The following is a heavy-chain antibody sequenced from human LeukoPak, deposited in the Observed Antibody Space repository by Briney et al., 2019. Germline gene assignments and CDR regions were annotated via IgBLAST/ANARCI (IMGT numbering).Heavy chain of an antibody. Sequence: SETLSLTCTVSGGSISGYYWSWIRQPPGKGVEGVGYIYYSGSTKYNTSLKSRVSISVDTSKTQFSLKLSSVTAADTAVYYCARGFCSGGSCYSAIFDPWGQGTLVTVSS. CDR1: GGSISGYY. V-gene: IGHV4-59*01. J-gene: IGHJ5*02. CDR2: IYYSGST. CDR3: ARGFCSGGSCYSAIFDP. D-gene: IGHD2-15*01.